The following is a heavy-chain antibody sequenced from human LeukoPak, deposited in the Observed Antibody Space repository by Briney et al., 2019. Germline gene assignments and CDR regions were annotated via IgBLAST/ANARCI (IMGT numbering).Heavy chain of an antibody. CDR3: ARRRSSTLIDY. CDR2: IYPGDSDT. V-gene: IGHV5-51*01. Sequence: GESLKISCKGFGYSFSSYWIARVRQMPGKGLEWMGIIYPGDSDTTYSPSFQGQVTISADKSISTAYLQWNSLKASDTAMYFCARRRSSTLIDYWGQGTLVTVSS. J-gene: IGHJ4*02. D-gene: IGHD3-10*01. CDR1: GYSFSSYW.